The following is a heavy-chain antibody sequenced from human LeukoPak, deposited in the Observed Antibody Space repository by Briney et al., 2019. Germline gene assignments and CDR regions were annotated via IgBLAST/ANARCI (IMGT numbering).Heavy chain of an antibody. Sequence: GGSLRLSCAASGFRFRSYAMTWVRQAPGKGLEWVSAIGGSESSTYYADSVKGRFTISRDNSKNTLYLQMNSLRAEDTAVYYCAKTYYDFWSGYPLYYFDYWGQGTLVTVSS. CDR2: IGGSESST. CDR3: AKTYYDFWSGYPLYYFDY. D-gene: IGHD3-3*01. J-gene: IGHJ4*02. CDR1: GFRFRSYA. V-gene: IGHV3-23*01.